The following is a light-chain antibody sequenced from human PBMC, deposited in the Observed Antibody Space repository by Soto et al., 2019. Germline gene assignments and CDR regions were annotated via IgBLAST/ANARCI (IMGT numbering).Light chain of an antibody. J-gene: IGKJ2*01. CDR1: QSVSGTY. V-gene: IGKV3-20*01. CDR2: GAS. Sequence: EVALTQSPGTLSLSPGERATLSCRPSQSVSGTYLTWYQQRPGQAPRRLIFGASSRASDTPDRFSDRGSGTDFTLTISRLEPEDFAVYYCQHYDTSSYTFGQGTKVEIK. CDR3: QHYDTSSYT.